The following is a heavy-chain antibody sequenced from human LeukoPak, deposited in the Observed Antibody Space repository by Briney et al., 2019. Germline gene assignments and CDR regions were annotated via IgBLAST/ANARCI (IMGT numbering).Heavy chain of an antibody. CDR3: ARGGHEGFLEWGPHYYYYHGKDV. CDR1: GGSISSYY. D-gene: IGHD3-3*01. CDR2: IYYSGST. V-gene: IGHV4-59*01. Sequence: PSETLSLTCTVSGGSISSYYWSWIRQPPGKGLEWIGYIYYSGSTNYNPSLKSRVTISVDTSKNQFSLKLSSVTAADTAVYYCARGGHEGFLEWGPHYYYYHGKDVLGQGNTVTVSS. J-gene: IGHJ6*02.